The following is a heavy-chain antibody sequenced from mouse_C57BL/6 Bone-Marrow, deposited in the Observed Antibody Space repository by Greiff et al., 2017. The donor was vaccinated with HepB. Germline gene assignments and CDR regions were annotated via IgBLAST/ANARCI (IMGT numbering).Heavy chain of an antibody. CDR3: ARGSTTVVAPVAMDY. CDR1: GYSITSGYY. J-gene: IGHJ4*01. CDR2: ISYDGSN. D-gene: IGHD1-1*01. Sequence: ESGPGLVKPSQSLSLTCSVTGYSITSGYYWNWIRQFPGNKLEWMGYISYDGSNNYNPSLKNRISITRDTSKNQFFLKLNSVTTEDTATYYCARGSTTVVAPVAMDYWGQGTSVTVSS. V-gene: IGHV3-6*01.